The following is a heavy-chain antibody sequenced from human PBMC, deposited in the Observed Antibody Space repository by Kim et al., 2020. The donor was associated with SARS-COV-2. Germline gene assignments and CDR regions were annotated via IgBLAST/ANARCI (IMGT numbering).Heavy chain of an antibody. CDR3: ASYSSGYDWVYYFDY. V-gene: IGHV3-48*02. D-gene: IGHD5-12*01. CDR1: GFTFSTYS. Sequence: GGSLRLSCAAPGFTFSTYSMNWVRQAPGKGLEWVSYISSSSSTIYYADSVKGRFTISRDNAKNSLYLQMNSLRDEDTAVYYCASYSSGYDWVYYFDYWGQGTLVTV. J-gene: IGHJ4*02. CDR2: ISSSSSTI.